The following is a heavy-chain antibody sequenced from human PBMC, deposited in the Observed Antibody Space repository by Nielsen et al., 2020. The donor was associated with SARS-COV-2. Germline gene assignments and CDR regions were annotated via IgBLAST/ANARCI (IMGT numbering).Heavy chain of an antibody. D-gene: IGHD3-16*02. J-gene: IGHJ4*02. CDR3: AKDLYDYVWGSYRLVDY. CDR1: GFTFSSYG. V-gene: IGHV3-30*18. CDR2: ISYDGSNK. Sequence: GESLKISCAASGFTFSSYGMHWVRQAPGKGLEWVAVISYDGSNKYYADSAKGRFTISRDNSKNTLYLQMNSLRAEDTAVYYCAKDLYDYVWGSYRLVDYWGQGTLVTVSS.